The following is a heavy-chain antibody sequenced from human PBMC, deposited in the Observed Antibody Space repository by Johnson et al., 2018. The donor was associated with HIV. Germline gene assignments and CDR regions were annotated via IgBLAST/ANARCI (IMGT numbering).Heavy chain of an antibody. CDR1: GFTVSSNE. CDR2: IKQGGSEK. V-gene: IGHV3-7*01. Sequence: VQLVESRGVLVQPGGSLRLSCAASGFTVSSNEMSWVRQAPGKGLEWVANIKQGGSEKYYVASVKGRSSISRDNAKNSLYLQMNSLRAEDTALYSCARAGYSNYDRAFDIWGQGTMVTVSS. CDR3: ARAGYSNYDRAFDI. D-gene: IGHD4-11*01. J-gene: IGHJ3*02.